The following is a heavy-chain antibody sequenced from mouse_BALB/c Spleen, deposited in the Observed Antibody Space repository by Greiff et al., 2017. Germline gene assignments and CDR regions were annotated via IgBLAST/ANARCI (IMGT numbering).Heavy chain of an antibody. CDR1: GFNIKDTD. CDR3: ARAFDY. J-gene: IGHJ2*01. Sequence: VQLQQSGAELVKPGASVKLSCTASGFNIKDTDMHWVKQRPEQGLEWIGRIDPANGNTKYDPKFQGKATITADTSSNTAYLQLSSLTSEDTAVYYCARAFDYWGQGTTLTVSS. CDR2: IDPANGNT. V-gene: IGHV14-3*02.